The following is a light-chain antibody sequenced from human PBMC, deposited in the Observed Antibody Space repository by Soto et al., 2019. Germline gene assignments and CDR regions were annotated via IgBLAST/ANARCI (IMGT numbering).Light chain of an antibody. V-gene: IGLV2-14*01. J-gene: IGLJ2*01. CDR1: SSDVGGYNY. Sequence: QPASVSGSPGQSITISCTGTSSDVGGYNYISWYQQHPGKAPKFIIYDVRNRPSGVSNRFSGSRSGNTASLTISGLQAEDEADYYCSSYTSSSTVIFGGGTKLTVL. CDR2: DVR. CDR3: SSYTSSSTVI.